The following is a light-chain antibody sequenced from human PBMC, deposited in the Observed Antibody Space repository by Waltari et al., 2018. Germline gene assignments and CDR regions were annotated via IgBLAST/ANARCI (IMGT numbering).Light chain of an antibody. CDR3: CSYAGSYTWV. J-gene: IGLJ3*02. CDR1: TNDIGRSNY. V-gene: IGLV2-11*01. Sequence: SALTQPRSVSGSPGPSVTISCTGTTNDIGRSNYVSWYQPHPGKAPKLIILDVTKRPSGVPDRLSGSKSGNTASLTISGLRAEDEAEYYCCSYAGSYTWVFGGGTKLTVV. CDR2: DVT.